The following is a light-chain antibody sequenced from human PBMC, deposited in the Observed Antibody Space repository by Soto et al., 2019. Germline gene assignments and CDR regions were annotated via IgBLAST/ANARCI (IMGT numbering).Light chain of an antibody. CDR1: SSDVGSYNL. CDR3: CSYARSSTLYV. Sequence: QSALTQPASVSGSPGQSITISCTGTSSDVGSYNLVSWYQHHPGKAPKLMIYEVNKRPSGVSNRFSGSKSGNTAALTISGLQAEEEADYYCCSYARSSTLYVFGSGTKVTVL. V-gene: IGLV2-23*02. J-gene: IGLJ1*01. CDR2: EVN.